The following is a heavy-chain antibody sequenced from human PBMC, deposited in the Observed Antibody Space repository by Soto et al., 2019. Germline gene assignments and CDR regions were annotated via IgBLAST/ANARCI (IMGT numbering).Heavy chain of an antibody. CDR2: IYPGDSDT. V-gene: IGHV5-51*01. J-gene: IGHJ6*02. D-gene: IGHD3-9*01. CDR3: ARQLAPVDYDILAGFLDYGMDV. Sequence: PGESLKISCKGSGYSFTSYWIGWVRQMPGKGLEWMGIIYPGDSDTRYSPSFQGQVTISADKSISTAYLQWSSLKASDTAMNKCARQLAPVDYDILAGFLDYGMDVWGQGTTVTVSS. CDR1: GYSFTSYW.